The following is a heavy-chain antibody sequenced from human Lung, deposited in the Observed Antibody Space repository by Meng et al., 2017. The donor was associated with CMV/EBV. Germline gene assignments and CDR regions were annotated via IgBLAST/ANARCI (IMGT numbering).Heavy chain of an antibody. D-gene: IGHD7-27*01. J-gene: IGHJ3*02. V-gene: IGHV1-2*02. Sequence: ASVXVSCKTSGYTFTGFYIHWVRQAPGQGLEWMGWINPNSGGTEYAQKFLGRVTMTRDTSISTAYMELSRLRSDDTAVYYCARESGEDAFDIRGQGTMVTVSS. CDR3: ARESGEDAFDI. CDR2: INPNSGGT. CDR1: GYTFTGFY.